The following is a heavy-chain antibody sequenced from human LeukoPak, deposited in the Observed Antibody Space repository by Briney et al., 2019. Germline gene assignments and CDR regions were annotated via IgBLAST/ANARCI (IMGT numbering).Heavy chain of an antibody. CDR2: ISSSGSTI. D-gene: IGHD3-16*01. J-gene: IGHJ6*03. V-gene: IGHV3-48*04. CDR1: GFTFTTYS. CDR3: ARAHMITSYYYYYYMDV. Sequence: HPGGSLRLSCEASGFTFTTYSMTWVRQAPGKGLDWVSYISSSGSTIYYADSVKGRFTISRDNAKNSLYLQMNSLRAEDTAVYYCARAHMITSYYYYYYMDVWGKGTTVTVSS.